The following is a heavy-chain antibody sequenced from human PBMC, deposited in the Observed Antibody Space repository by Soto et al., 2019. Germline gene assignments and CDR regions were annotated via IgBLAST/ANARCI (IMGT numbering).Heavy chain of an antibody. Sequence: ASVKVSCKASGYTFTGYYMHWVRQAPGQGLEWMGWINPNSGGTNYAQKFQGRVTMTSDTSISTAYMELSRLRSDDTAVYYCARGDCSSTSCYLFWGQGTLVTVSS. CDR1: GYTFTGYY. CDR3: ARGDCSSTSCYLF. J-gene: IGHJ4*02. V-gene: IGHV1-2*02. D-gene: IGHD2-2*01. CDR2: INPNSGGT.